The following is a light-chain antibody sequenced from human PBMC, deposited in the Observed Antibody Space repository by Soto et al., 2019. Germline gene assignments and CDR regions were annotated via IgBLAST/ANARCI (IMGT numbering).Light chain of an antibody. CDR2: EVN. CDR3: SSYTFSSTLVV. CDR1: SSDVGGYNF. Sequence: QSALTQPASVSGSPGQSITISCTGTSSDVGGYNFVSWYQQHPGKAPRLMIFEVNNRPSGVSDRFSGSKSGNTASLTISGLQAEDEADYCCSSYTFSSTLVVFGGGTKVTVL. V-gene: IGLV2-14*01. J-gene: IGLJ3*02.